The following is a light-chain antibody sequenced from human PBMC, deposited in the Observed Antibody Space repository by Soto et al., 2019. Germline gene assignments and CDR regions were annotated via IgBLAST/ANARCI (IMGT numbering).Light chain of an antibody. J-gene: IGKJ1*01. CDR3: QHYNSYSEA. V-gene: IGKV1-5*01. CDR2: DAS. CDR1: QSITTW. Sequence: DIQMTQSPSTLSASVGDRVVITCRARQSITTWLAWYQQKPGKAPKLLIYDASSLESGVPSRFSGSGSGTEFTLTISSLQPDDFATYYCQHYNSYSEAFGQGTKVDIK.